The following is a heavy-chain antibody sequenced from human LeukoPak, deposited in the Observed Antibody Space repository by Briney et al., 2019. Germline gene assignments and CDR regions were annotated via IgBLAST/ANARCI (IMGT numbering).Heavy chain of an antibody. J-gene: IGHJ4*02. D-gene: IGHD1-26*01. CDR3: ARDLRYSGSLLDY. Sequence: PGGSLRLSCAASGFMFSDYYMNWIHQAPGKGLEWISYITGTNYTNYADSVKGRFTISRDNAKNSLYLQMHSLRAEDTAVYYCARDLRYSGSLLDYWGQGTLVTVSS. CDR1: GFMFSDYY. CDR2: ITGTNYT. V-gene: IGHV3-11*05.